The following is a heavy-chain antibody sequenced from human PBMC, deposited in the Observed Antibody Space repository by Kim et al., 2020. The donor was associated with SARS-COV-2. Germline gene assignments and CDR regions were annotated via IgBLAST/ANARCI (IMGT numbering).Heavy chain of an antibody. J-gene: IGHJ6*02. D-gene: IGHD4-17*01. CDR1: GGSISSGGYY. CDR3: ARGDYESYYYGMDV. CDR2: IYYSGST. Sequence: SETLSLTCTVSGGSISSGGYYWSWIRQHPGKGLEWIGYIYYSGSTYYNPSLKSRVTISVDTSKNQFSLKLSSVTAADTAVYYCARGDYESYYYGMDVWGQGTTVTVSS. V-gene: IGHV4-31*03.